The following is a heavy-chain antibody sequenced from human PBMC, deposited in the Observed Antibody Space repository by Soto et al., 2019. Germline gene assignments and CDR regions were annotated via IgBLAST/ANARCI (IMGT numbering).Heavy chain of an antibody. J-gene: IGHJ5*02. CDR3: ARMITVTTGGGWFDP. V-gene: IGHV1-69*13. CDR2: IIPIFGTA. Sequence: SVKVCCKASGGTFSSYAISWVRQAPGQGLEWMGGIIPIFGTANYAQKFQGRVTITADESTSTAYMELSSLRSEDTAVYYCARMITVTTGGGWFDPWGQGTLVTVSS. CDR1: GGTFSSYA. D-gene: IGHD4-4*01.